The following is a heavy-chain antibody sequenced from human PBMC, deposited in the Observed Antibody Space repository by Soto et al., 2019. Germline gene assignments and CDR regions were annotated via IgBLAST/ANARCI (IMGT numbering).Heavy chain of an antibody. J-gene: IGHJ4*02. CDR3: ARDGSIAARLGNYFDY. CDR1: GFTFSSYS. D-gene: IGHD6-6*01. V-gene: IGHV3-33*08. Sequence: VQLVESGGGLVKPGGSLRLSCAASGFTFSSYSMHWVRQAPGKGLEWVAVIWYDGSNKYYADSVKGRFTISRDNSKNTLYLQMNSLRAEDTAVYYCARDGSIAARLGNYFDYWGQGTLVTVSS. CDR2: IWYDGSNK.